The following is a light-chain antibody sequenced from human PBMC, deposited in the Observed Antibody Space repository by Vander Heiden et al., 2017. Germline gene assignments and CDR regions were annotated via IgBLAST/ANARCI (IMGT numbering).Light chain of an antibody. CDR2: WAS. V-gene: IGKV4-1*01. J-gene: IGKJ4*01. CDR1: QSVLYSSNNKNY. Sequence: IVLTQSPDSLAVSLGERATIHCKSSQSVLYSSNNKNYLALDQQKPGQPPKLLIFWASTLESGVPDRVSGSGSGTDFTFNISSLQAEDVAVYYCQTDVRTPLTFGAGTKVEIK. CDR3: QTDVRTPLT.